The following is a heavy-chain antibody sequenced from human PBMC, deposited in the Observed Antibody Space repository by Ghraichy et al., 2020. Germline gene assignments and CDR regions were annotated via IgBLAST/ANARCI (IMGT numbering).Heavy chain of an antibody. Sequence: ASVKVSCKASGYTFTSYYMHWVRQAPGQGLEWMGIINPSGGSTSYAQKFQGRVTMTRDTSTSTVYMELSSLRSEDTAVYYCARENVGPGGYVLYFDYWGQGTLVTVSS. CDR2: INPSGGST. CDR3: ARENVGPGGYVLYFDY. J-gene: IGHJ4*02. V-gene: IGHV1-46*01. D-gene: IGHD5-12*01. CDR1: GYTFTSYY.